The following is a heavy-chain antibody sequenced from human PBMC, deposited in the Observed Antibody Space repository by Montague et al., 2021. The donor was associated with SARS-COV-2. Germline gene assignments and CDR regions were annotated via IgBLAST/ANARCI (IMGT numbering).Heavy chain of an antibody. D-gene: IGHD3-22*01. CDR2: IYYSGST. V-gene: IGHV4-39*07. CDR1: GGSISSSSYY. CDR3: ARDTRSTMTVVFQGYGMDV. Sequence: SETLSLTCTVSGGSISSSSYYWGWIRQPPGKGLEWIGSIYYSGSTYYNPSLKSRVTISVDTSKNQFSLKLSSVTAADTAVYYCARDTRSTMTVVFQGYGMDVWGQGTTVTVSS. J-gene: IGHJ6*02.